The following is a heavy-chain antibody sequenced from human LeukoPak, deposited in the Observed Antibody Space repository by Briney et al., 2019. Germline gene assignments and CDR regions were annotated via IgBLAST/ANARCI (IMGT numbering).Heavy chain of an antibody. CDR2: VYKTGHT. CDR3: APHRFGEPHFEY. Sequence: SETLSLTGTGSDNSISSFYWSWIRQPPEKGLEWIGFVYKTGHTNYNPSLKSRVAISLDGSKSQVSLRLTSVTAADTAVYYCAPHRFGEPHFEYWGRGTLVSVSS. V-gene: IGHV4-59*08. D-gene: IGHD3-10*01. J-gene: IGHJ4*02. CDR1: DNSISSFY.